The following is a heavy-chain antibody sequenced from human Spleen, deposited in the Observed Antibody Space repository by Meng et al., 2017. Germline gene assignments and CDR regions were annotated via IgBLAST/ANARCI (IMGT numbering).Heavy chain of an antibody. D-gene: IGHD3-10*01. J-gene: IGHJ4*02. CDR1: DYTFTGYG. CDR3: ARGTPGRSYSDY. CDR2: LGAHDGDT. Sequence: QVQPARSGPKVKKPGASVTVSCKASDYTFTGYGVSWVRQAPGQGLEWMAWLGAHDGDTSHAPKFQGRVTVSADRPTATAYMELRSLRSDDTAVYYCARGTPGRSYSDYWGQGTLVTVSS. V-gene: IGHV1-18*01.